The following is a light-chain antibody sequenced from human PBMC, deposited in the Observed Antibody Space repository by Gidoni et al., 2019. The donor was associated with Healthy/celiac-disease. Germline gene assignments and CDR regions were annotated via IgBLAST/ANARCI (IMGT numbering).Light chain of an antibody. Sequence: QSALTQPASVSGSPGPSITISCTGTSSDVGGYNYVSWYQQHPCKAPKLMIYDVSNRPSGVSNRCSGSKSGNTASLTISGLQAEDEADYYCSSYTSSSTLKVFGGGTKLTVL. CDR1: SSDVGGYNY. V-gene: IGLV2-14*01. CDR2: DVS. J-gene: IGLJ3*02. CDR3: SSYTSSSTLKV.